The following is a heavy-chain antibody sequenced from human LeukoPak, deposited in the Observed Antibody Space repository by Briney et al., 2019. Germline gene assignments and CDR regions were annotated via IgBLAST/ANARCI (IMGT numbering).Heavy chain of an antibody. Sequence: GGSLRLSCAASGFTFSSYSMNWVRQAPGKGLEWVAVMWYDGSKDYYADSVKGRFTTSRDTSKNTLYLQMNNLRAEDTAVYYCAKDRETYEYTFDYWGQGTLVIVSS. J-gene: IGHJ4*02. CDR2: MWYDGSKD. D-gene: IGHD6-6*01. CDR3: AKDRETYEYTFDY. V-gene: IGHV3-33*06. CDR1: GFTFSSYS.